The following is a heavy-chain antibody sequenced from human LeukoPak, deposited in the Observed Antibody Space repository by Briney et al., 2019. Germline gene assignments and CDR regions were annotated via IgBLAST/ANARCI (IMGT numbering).Heavy chain of an antibody. V-gene: IGHV3-7*01. CDR1: GFPFSSYW. Sequence: GGSLRLSCVASGFPFSSYWMNWVRQAPGKGLEWVANIKQDGSEKHYGDSVKGRFTISRDNSKNTLYLQMNSLRAEDTAVYYCARDYGGPADYWGQGTLVTVSS. D-gene: IGHD4-23*01. J-gene: IGHJ4*02. CDR3: ARDYGGPADY. CDR2: IKQDGSEK.